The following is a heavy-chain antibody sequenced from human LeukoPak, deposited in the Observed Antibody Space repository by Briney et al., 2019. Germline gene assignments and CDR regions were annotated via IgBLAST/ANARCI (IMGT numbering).Heavy chain of an antibody. Sequence: GGSLRLSCAASGFTFSSYGMSWVRQAPGKGLEWVSAISGSGGSTYYADSVKGRFTISRDNSKNTLYLQMNSLRAEDTAVYYCAKGGRRYSSGYRSRFDYWGQGTLVTVSS. CDR3: AKGGRRYSSGYRSRFDY. CDR1: GFTFSSYG. J-gene: IGHJ4*02. D-gene: IGHD3-22*01. V-gene: IGHV3-23*01. CDR2: ISGSGGST.